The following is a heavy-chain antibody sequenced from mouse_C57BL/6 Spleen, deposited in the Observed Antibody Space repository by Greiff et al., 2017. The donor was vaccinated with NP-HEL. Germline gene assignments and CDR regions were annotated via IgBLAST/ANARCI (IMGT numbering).Heavy chain of an antibody. CDR1: GYTFTSYW. D-gene: IGHD2-4*01. CDR3: ASLGGLRRKNYFDY. J-gene: IGHJ2*01. Sequence: QVQLQQPGAELVKPGASVKLSCKASGYTFTSYWMQWVKQRPGQGLEWIGEIDPSDSYTNYNQKFKGKATLTVDTSSSTAYMQLSSLTSEDSAVYYCASLGGLRRKNYFDYWGQGTTLTVSS. V-gene: IGHV1-50*01. CDR2: IDPSDSYT.